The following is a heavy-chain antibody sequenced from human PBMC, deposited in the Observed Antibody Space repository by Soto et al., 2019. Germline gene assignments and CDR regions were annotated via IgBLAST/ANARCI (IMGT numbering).Heavy chain of an antibody. CDR1: GYTFPSYG. V-gene: IGHV1-18*04. J-gene: IGHJ6*02. Sequence: SVKVSCKASGYTFPSYGIRWVRQAPGQGLEWMGWLSAYNGNTNYAQKLQGRVTMTPDTSTSTAYMELRSLRSDDTAVYYCARDSEIVVVPAASTYYYYYYGMVVWG. D-gene: IGHD2-2*01. CDR2: LSAYNGNT. CDR3: ARDSEIVVVPAASTYYYYYYGMVV.